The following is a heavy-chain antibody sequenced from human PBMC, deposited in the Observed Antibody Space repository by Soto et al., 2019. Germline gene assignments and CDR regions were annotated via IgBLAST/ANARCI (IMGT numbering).Heavy chain of an antibody. CDR3: VRDRGSYKLAY. V-gene: IGHV3-74*01. Sequence: EVQLVESGGGLVQPGGSLRLSCVASGFTFSSHWMHWVRRTPGTGLACVARIKSDGTYRDYGDSVQGRFTISRDNAKNTMYLHMNDLTADVTAVYYCVRDRGSYKLAYWGQGTVVTVSS. CDR1: GFTFSSHW. J-gene: IGHJ4*02. D-gene: IGHD2-2*01. CDR2: IKSDGTYR.